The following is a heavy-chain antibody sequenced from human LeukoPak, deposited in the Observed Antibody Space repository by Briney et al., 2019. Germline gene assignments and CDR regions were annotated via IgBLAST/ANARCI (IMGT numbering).Heavy chain of an antibody. CDR3: ARDPRRYCSSTSCSAFDP. V-gene: IGHV3-20*04. CDR1: GFTFDDYG. J-gene: IGHJ5*02. D-gene: IGHD2-2*01. CDR2: INWNGGST. Sequence: PGGSLRLSCAASGFTFDDYGMSWVRQAPGKGLEWVSGINWNGGSTGYADSVKGRLTISRDNAKNSLYLQMNSLRAEDTALYYCARDPRRYCSSTSCSAFDPWGQGTLVTVSS.